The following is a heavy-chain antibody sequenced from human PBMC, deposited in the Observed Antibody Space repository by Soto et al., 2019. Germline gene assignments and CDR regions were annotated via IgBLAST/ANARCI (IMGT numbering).Heavy chain of an antibody. CDR1: GGSISSYY. Sequence: QVQLQESGPGLLKPSETLSLTCTVSGGSISSYYWSWIRQPPGKGLEWIGYIYYSGSTNYNPSLKSRVTISVDTSKNQFSLKLSSVTAADTAVYYCARRWGRNFDYWGQGTLVTVSS. J-gene: IGHJ4*02. CDR2: IYYSGST. V-gene: IGHV4-59*08. D-gene: IGHD2-15*01. CDR3: ARRWGRNFDY.